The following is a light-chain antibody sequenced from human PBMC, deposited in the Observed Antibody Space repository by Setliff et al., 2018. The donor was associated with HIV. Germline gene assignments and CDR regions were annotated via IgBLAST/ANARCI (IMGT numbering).Light chain of an antibody. Sequence: QSALAQPASVSGSPGQSITISCTGSRSDIGSYDLVSWYQQHPGKAPKLIIYEVTKRPSGVSSRFSGSKSGNTAALTISGLRAEDEGDYYCCSYARGTTYVFGTGTKVTVL. V-gene: IGLV2-23*02. CDR3: CSYARGTTYV. J-gene: IGLJ1*01. CDR2: EVT. CDR1: RSDIGSYDL.